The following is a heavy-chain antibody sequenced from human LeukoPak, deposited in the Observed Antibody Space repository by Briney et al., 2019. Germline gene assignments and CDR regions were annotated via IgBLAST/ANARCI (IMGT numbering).Heavy chain of an antibody. CDR1: GLSFSSYA. D-gene: IGHD3-16*02. V-gene: IGHV3-23*01. Sequence: GGSLRLSCEGSGLSFSSYAMSWVRQAPGKGLEWDSGISGNGGKTYYADSVKGRLTISRDNSKNTLYLQMNSLRVDDTAAYYCAKLYYDYVWGSYRYYFFDSWGQGTLVTVSS. CDR3: AKLYYDYVWGSYRYYFFDS. J-gene: IGHJ4*02. CDR2: ISGNGGKT.